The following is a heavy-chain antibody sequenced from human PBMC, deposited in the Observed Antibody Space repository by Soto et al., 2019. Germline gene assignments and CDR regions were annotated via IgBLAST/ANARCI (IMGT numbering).Heavy chain of an antibody. CDR2: ISAYNGNT. D-gene: IGHD4-17*01. CDR3: ARAVYGGNSGSWYSDL. V-gene: IGHV1-18*01. J-gene: IGHJ2*01. CDR1: GHTFSSYS. Sequence: QAQLEQSGPEVKKPGASVNVSCKASGHTFSSYSISWVRQAPGQGLEWMGWISAYNGNTNYAQKLKGRVTMTRDTYTKTVNMELRSLTSDDTAVYYCARAVYGGNSGSWYSDLWGRGTLVTVSS.